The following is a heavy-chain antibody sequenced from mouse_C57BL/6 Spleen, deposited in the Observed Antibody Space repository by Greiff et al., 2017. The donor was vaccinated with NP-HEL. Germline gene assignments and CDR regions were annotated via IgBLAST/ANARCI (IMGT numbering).Heavy chain of an antibody. CDR2: ITYDGSST. D-gene: IGHD2-3*01. CDR1: GFTFSDYY. V-gene: IGHV5-16*01. J-gene: IGHJ1*03. Sequence: EVQLVESEGGLVQPGSSMKLSCTASGFTFSDYYMAWVRQVPEKGLEWVANITYDGSSTYYLDSLKSRFIISRDNAKNILYLQMSSLKSEDTATYYGARGIFYDGYRGYFEVWGTGTTVTVSS. CDR3: ARGIFYDGYRGYFEV.